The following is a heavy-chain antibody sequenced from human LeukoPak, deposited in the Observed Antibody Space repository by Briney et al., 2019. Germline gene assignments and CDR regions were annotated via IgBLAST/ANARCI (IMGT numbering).Heavy chain of an antibody. CDR1: GYAFTGYY. V-gene: IGHV1-2*06. J-gene: IGHJ5*02. D-gene: IGHD4-17*01. Sequence: ASVKVSCKTSGYAFTGYYIHWVRGAPGQGLEWLGRINPNSGGTSSAQKFRGRVTMTTDTSITTAYMELSSLRSDDTAVYYCARAMDDYGKNWFDPWGQGTLVTVSS. CDR3: ARAMDDYGKNWFDP. CDR2: INPNSGGT.